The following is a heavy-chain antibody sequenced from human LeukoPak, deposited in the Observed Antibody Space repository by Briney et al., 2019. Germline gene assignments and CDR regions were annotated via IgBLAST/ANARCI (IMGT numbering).Heavy chain of an antibody. Sequence: GGSLRLSCAASGFIFKDYWMIWVRQAPGKGLEWVANIKQDGSEKYYVDSVKGRFTISRDNAKNSLYLQMNTLRAEDAAMYYCAKDAQPRSRWFDPWGQGTLVTVSS. CDR2: IKQDGSEK. CDR3: AKDAQPRSRWFDP. D-gene: IGHD3-16*01. V-gene: IGHV3-7*03. J-gene: IGHJ5*02. CDR1: GFIFKDYW.